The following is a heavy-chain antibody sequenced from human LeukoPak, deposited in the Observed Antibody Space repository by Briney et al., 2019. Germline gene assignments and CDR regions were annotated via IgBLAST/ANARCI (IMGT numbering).Heavy chain of an antibody. Sequence: GASVKVSCKASGGTLRNYAVSWVRQAPGQGLEWMGGISPILTTSSYTHKFQGRVTITADESTSTAYMELSSLRSEDTAVYYCAREMYYYDSSGYYYYAGRDYWGQGTLVTVSS. CDR2: ISPILTTS. CDR3: AREMYYYDSSGYYYYAGRDY. V-gene: IGHV1-69*13. CDR1: GGTLRNYA. D-gene: IGHD3-22*01. J-gene: IGHJ4*02.